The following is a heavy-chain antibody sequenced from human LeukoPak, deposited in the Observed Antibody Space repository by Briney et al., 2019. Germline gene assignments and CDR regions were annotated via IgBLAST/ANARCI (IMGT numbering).Heavy chain of an antibody. D-gene: IGHD2-2*02. CDR3: VLGYCSSTTCNTRRRLWSHFHY. CDR2: ISYDRSDK. CDR1: GFTFSSYA. V-gene: IGHV3-30-3*01. J-gene: IGHJ4*02. Sequence: PGRSLRLSCAASGFTFSSYAMHWVRQAPGKGLEWVAVISYDRSDKYYAESVKGRFTISRDNSKNTLYLQMNSLRAEDTALYYCVLGYCSSTTCNTRRRLWSHFHYWGQGTLVTVSS.